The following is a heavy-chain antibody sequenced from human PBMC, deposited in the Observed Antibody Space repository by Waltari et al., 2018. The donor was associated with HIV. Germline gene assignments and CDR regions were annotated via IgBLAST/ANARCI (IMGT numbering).Heavy chain of an antibody. D-gene: IGHD3-22*01. Sequence: QVQLVESGGGVVQPGRSLRLSCAASGFTFSNFAMHWVRQAPGKGLEGVAIIWEEGDNKDDADSVKGRVTISRDNSKNTLYLQMNSLRVEDTAVYYCARGGYYYDISGYYHYWGQGTLVTVSS. CDR2: IWEEGDNK. CDR3: ARGGYYYDISGYYHY. V-gene: IGHV3-33*01. CDR1: GFTFSNFA. J-gene: IGHJ4*02.